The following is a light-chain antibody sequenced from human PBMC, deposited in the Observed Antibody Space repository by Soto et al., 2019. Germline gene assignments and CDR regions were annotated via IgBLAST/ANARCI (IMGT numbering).Light chain of an antibody. V-gene: IGLV1-47*01. Sequence: QSVVTQPPSASGTPGQRVTISCSGSSSNIGSNYVYWYHHLPGTAPKLLIYANNQRPSGVPDRVSGSKSGTSASLAISGLQFEDEAHYYCAAWDDSLSGVVFGGGTK. J-gene: IGLJ2*01. CDR1: SSNIGSNY. CDR2: ANN. CDR3: AAWDDSLSGVV.